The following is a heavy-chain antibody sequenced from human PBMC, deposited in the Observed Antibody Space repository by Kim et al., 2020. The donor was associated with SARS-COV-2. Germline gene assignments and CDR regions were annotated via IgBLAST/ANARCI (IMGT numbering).Heavy chain of an antibody. CDR3: SRDRARARGYCSGLDY. V-gene: IGHV3-21*01. CDR1: GFTFSSYS. CDR2: SSNSGSNK. D-gene: IGHD5-18*01. J-gene: IGHJ4*01. Sequence: GGSLSLSCAASGFTFSSYSMNWVRQAPGKGLEWVAWSSNSGSNKYSAYSVKGRFTISRENAKNPLSLQLNILRAEDAAVYYCSRDRARARGYCSGLDYWG.